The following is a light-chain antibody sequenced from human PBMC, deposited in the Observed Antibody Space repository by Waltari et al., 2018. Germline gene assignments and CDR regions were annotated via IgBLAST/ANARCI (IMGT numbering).Light chain of an antibody. CDR2: SSD. V-gene: IGLV1-44*01. Sequence: QSALTQPPSVSGAPGQRVTMSCSGGNSDIGSNSVAWYQQLPGRAPKLVIFSSDKRRAGVPDRFSGSKSGTSASLTISGLESEDGAVYFCAAWEDTLSGAVFGGGTKLTVL. CDR3: AAWEDTLSGAV. CDR1: NSDIGSNS. J-gene: IGLJ3*02.